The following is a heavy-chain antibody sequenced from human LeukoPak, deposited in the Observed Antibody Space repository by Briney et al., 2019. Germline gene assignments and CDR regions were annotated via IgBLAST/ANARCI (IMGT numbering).Heavy chain of an antibody. J-gene: IGHJ4*02. CDR3: ARGAGAFDY. Sequence: LSPTCTVSGGSISSGSYYWSWIRQPAGKGLEWIGRIYTSGSTNYNPSLKSRVTISVDTSKNQFSLKLSSVTAADTAVYYCARGAGAFDYWGQGTLVTVSS. CDR1: GGSISSGSYY. CDR2: IYTSGST. V-gene: IGHV4-61*02. D-gene: IGHD3-10*01.